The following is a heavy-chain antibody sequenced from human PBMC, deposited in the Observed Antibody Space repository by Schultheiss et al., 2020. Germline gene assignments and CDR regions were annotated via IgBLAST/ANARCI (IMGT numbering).Heavy chain of an antibody. Sequence: SETLSLTCTVSGGSISSSSYYWGWIRQPPGKGLEWIGSIYYSGSTYYNPSLKSRVTISVDTSKNQFPLKLSSVTAADTAVYYCARQELDYVGWFDPWGQGTLVTVSS. D-gene: IGHD4-23*01. CDR1: GGSISSSSYY. CDR3: ARQELDYVGWFDP. V-gene: IGHV4-39*01. J-gene: IGHJ5*02. CDR2: IYYSGST.